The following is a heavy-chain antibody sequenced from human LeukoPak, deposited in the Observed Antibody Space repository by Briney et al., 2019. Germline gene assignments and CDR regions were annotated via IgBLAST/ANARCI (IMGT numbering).Heavy chain of an antibody. CDR3: ARDSSSWYGIDY. J-gene: IGHJ4*02. CDR1: GGSFSGYS. V-gene: IGHV4-34*01. D-gene: IGHD6-13*01. Sequence: SETLSLTCAVSGGSFSGYSWTWIRQPPGKGLQWIGEINHTGGPNYTPSLKSRVTISMDTSKSQFSLKLSSVTAADTAVYYCARDSSSWYGIDYWGQGTLVTVSS. CDR2: INHTGGP.